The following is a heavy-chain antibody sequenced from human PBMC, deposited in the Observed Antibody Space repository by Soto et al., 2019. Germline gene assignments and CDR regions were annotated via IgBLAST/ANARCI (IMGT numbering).Heavy chain of an antibody. J-gene: IGHJ5*02. D-gene: IGHD3-22*01. Sequence: ASVKVSCKASGYTFTSYYMHWVRQAPGQGLEWMGIINPSGGSTSYAQKFQGRVTMTRDTSTSTVYMELSSLRSEDTAVYYCARGHSSGYSINWFDPWGQGTLVTVSS. CDR3: ARGHSSGYSINWFDP. V-gene: IGHV1-46*01. CDR1: GYTFTSYY. CDR2: INPSGGST.